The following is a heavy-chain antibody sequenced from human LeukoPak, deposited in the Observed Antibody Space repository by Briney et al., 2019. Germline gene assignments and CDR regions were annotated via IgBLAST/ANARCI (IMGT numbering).Heavy chain of an antibody. CDR3: ARLPGDFWSAYYADS. CDR1: GYSITSGYF. V-gene: IGHV4-38-2*02. CDR2: IYHGGSS. J-gene: IGHJ4*02. Sequence: SETLSLTCTVSGYSITSGYFWGCIRQPPGKGLELIGIIYHGGSSYSEPFLQSRVTISVDTSKNQFSLKLISMTAADTAVYYCARLPGDFWSAYYADSWGQGTLVTVSS. D-gene: IGHD3-3*01.